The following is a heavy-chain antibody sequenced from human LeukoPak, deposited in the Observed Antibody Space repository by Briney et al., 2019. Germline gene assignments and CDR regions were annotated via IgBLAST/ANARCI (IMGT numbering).Heavy chain of an antibody. Sequence: PSETLSLTCGVSGGSISNTNWWSWVRQPPGQGLEWIGEISLTGLTHYNPSLESRVTVSLDKSKNQLSLNLTSVTAADTAVYYCSRENGAFSPFGYWGQGTLVAVLS. CDR1: GGSISNTNW. CDR3: SRENGAFSPFGY. V-gene: IGHV4-4*02. J-gene: IGHJ4*02. CDR2: ISLTGLT. D-gene: IGHD2-8*01.